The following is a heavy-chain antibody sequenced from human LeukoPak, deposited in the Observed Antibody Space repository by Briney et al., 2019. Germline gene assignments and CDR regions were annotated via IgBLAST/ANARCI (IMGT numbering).Heavy chain of an antibody. CDR1: GGTFSSYA. CDR2: IIPISGTA. Sequence: SVKVSCKASGGTFSSYAISWVRQAPGQGLEWMGGIIPISGTANYAQKFQGRVTITADESTSTAYMELSSLRSEDTAVYYCARDTGYSYGYYYYGMDVWGQGTTVTVSS. J-gene: IGHJ6*02. CDR3: ARDTGYSYGYYYYGMDV. V-gene: IGHV1-69*01. D-gene: IGHD5-18*01.